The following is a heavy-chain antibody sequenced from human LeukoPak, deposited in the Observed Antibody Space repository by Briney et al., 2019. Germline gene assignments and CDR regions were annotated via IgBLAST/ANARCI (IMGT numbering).Heavy chain of an antibody. J-gene: IGHJ5*02. D-gene: IGHD2-15*01. V-gene: IGHV4-38-2*02. CDR2: FYHGGST. CDR1: GYSISTGYY. CDR3: ARGGENDCSGGSCYGWFDP. Sequence: SETLSLTCTVSGYSISTGYYWDWIRQPPGKGLEWIGTFYHGGSTYYNPSLKSRVTISVDTSKNQFSLNLTSVTAADTAVYYCARGGENDCSGGSCYGWFDPWGQGTLVTVSS.